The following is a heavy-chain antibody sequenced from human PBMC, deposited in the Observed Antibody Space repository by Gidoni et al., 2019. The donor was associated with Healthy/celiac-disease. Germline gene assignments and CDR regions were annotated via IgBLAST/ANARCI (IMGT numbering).Heavy chain of an antibody. CDR3: ARGTYGSGSYYTYYYYYGMDV. J-gene: IGHJ6*02. CDR1: GYTFTSYD. Sequence: QVQLVQSGAEVKKPGASVKVSCKASGYTFTSYDINWVRQATGQGLEWMGWMNPNSGNTGYAQKFQGRVTITRNTSISTAYMELSSLRSEDTAVYYCARGTYGSGSYYTYYYYYGMDVWGQGTTVTVSS. D-gene: IGHD3-10*01. V-gene: IGHV1-8*03. CDR2: MNPNSGNT.